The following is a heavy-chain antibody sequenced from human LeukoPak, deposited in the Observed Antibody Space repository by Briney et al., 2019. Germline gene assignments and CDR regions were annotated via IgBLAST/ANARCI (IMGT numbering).Heavy chain of an antibody. V-gene: IGHV1-2*02. CDR1: GYTFTGYY. CDR3: ARDPRSYCSGGSCYSGWNLYYYYYMDV. Sequence: GASVKVSCKASGYTFTGYYMHWVRQAPGQGLEWMGRINPNSGGTNYAQKFQGRVTMTRDTSISTAYMELSRLRSDDTAVYYCARDPRSYCSGGSCYSGWNLYYYYYMDVWGKGTTVTVSS. J-gene: IGHJ6*03. CDR2: INPNSGGT. D-gene: IGHD2-15*01.